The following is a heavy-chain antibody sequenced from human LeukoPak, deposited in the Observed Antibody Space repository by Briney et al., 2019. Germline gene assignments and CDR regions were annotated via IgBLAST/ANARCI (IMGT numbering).Heavy chain of an antibody. Sequence: SETLSLTCSVSGGSISSGNYYWGWIRQPPGKGLEWIGSSCSSGTTYYNPSLKSRVTISADTSKTQFSLKLSSVTAADTALYFCTRYADGRPAATLGFDYWGQGTLVTVSS. J-gene: IGHJ4*02. V-gene: IGHV4-39*01. CDR1: GGSISSGNYY. CDR3: TRYADGRPAATLGFDY. CDR2: SCSSGTT. D-gene: IGHD2-2*01.